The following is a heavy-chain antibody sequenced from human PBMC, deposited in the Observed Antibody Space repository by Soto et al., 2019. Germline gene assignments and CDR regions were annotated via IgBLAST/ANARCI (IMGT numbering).Heavy chain of an antibody. V-gene: IGHV3-30*04. D-gene: IGHD4-17*01. CDR1: GFTLTSYA. J-gene: IGHJ6*02. CDR3: VREFQEYHDYGGWYYGMDV. CDR2: ISYDGRNK. Sequence: PGGSLRLSCAASGFTLTSYAMHWVRQAPGEGLEWVAVISYDGRNKYYADSVKGRFTITRDNSKKTVYLQMNSVRTEDTAVYYCVREFQEYHDYGGWYYGMDVWGQGTTVTGSS.